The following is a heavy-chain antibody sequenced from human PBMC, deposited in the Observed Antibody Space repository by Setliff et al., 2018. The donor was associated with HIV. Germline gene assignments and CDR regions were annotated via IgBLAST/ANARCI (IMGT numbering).Heavy chain of an antibody. J-gene: IGHJ3*01. CDR3: ARIPWVATLWGGAFDL. CDR1: GASTRSYY. V-gene: IGHV4-59*01. D-gene: IGHD5-12*01. Sequence: PSETLSLTCIVSGASTRSYYWAWIRQSPGRGLQYLGHLYYSGSTNYNPSLKSRITMSMDTSKNQFSLQLSSVTAADTAVYYCARIPWVATLWGGAFDLWGHGTMVTVSS. CDR2: LYYSGST.